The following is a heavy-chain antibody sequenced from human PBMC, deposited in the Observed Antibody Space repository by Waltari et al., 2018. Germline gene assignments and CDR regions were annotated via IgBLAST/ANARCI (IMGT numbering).Heavy chain of an antibody. J-gene: IGHJ6*02. CDR3: ARGRGWSGYYGENYYYYGMDV. CDR1: GGSFSGYY. CDR2: INHSGST. D-gene: IGHD3-3*01. Sequence: QVQLQQWGAGLLKPSETLSLTCAVYGGSFSGYYWSWIRQPPGKGLEWIGEINHSGSTNYNPSLKSRVTISVDTSKNQFSLKLSSVTAADTAVYYCARGRGWSGYYGENYYYYGMDVGPRDHGHRLL. V-gene: IGHV4-34*01.